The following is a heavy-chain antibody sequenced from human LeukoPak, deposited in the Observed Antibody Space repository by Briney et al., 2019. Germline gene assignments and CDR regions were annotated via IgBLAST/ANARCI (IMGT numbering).Heavy chain of an antibody. CDR1: GASIISDHHY. CDR2: VLYTGVT. V-gene: IGHV4-39*07. CDR3: ASWRGSRGYDYGFDS. D-gene: IGHD5-12*01. Sequence: SETLSLTCVVSGASIISDHHYWGWVRQPPGKGLEWIGNVLYTGVTYSRPSLKSRITISVDTSQNQFSLKLSSMTAADTAIYYCASWRGSRGYDYGFDSWGQGTLVNVSS. J-gene: IGHJ4*02.